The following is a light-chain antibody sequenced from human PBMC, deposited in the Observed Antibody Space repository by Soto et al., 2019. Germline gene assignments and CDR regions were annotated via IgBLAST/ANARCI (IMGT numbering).Light chain of an antibody. J-gene: IGLJ2*01. CDR1: SSDVGSYNL. V-gene: IGLV2-23*01. CDR2: EGS. Sequence: QSALTQPASVSGSPGQSITISCTGTSSDVGSYNLVSWYQQYPGKAPKLIIFEGSKRPSGVSNRFSGSKSGNTASLTISGLQAEDEADYYCCSCAGSNTVLFGGGTKVTVL. CDR3: CSCAGSNTVL.